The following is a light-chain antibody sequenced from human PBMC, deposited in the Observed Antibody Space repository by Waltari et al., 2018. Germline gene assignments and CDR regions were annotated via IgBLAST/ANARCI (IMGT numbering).Light chain of an antibody. Sequence: EIVMTQPPATLSVSPGERATLSCRASQSVSSNLAWYQQKPGQAPRLLIYGASTRATGIPARFSASGSGTEFTLTISSLQSEDFAVYYCQQFNNWPRTFGQGTKVEIK. CDR3: QQFNNWPRT. V-gene: IGKV3-15*01. CDR2: GAS. J-gene: IGKJ1*01. CDR1: QSVSSN.